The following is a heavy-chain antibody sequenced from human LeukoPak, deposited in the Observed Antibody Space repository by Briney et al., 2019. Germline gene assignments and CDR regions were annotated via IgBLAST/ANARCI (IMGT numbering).Heavy chain of an antibody. V-gene: IGHV3-23*01. J-gene: IGHJ4*02. CDR1: GFTFSNYA. CDR2: VSGSGRNT. CDR3: VKSRRVGANQRGLFDY. D-gene: IGHD1-26*01. Sequence: GGSLRLSYAGSGFTFSNYAMTWVRQAPGKGLEWVSSVSGSGRNTFYPDSVEGRFTISRDNSKNTVYLQMNSLRADDTAVYYCVKSRRVGANQRGLFDYWGQGTLVTV.